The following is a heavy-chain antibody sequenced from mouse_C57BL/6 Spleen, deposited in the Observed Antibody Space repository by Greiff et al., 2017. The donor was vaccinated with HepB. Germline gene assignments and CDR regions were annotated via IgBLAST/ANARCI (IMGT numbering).Heavy chain of an antibody. Sequence: EVMLVESGEGLVKPGGSLKLSCAASGFTFSSYAMSWVRQTPEKRLEWVAYISSGGDYIYYADTVKGRFTISRDNARNTLYLQMSSLKSEDTAMYYCTREWGTGYAMDYWGQGTSVTVSS. CDR1: GFTFSSYA. D-gene: IGHD1-3*01. CDR3: TREWGTGYAMDY. CDR2: ISSGGDYI. V-gene: IGHV5-9-1*02. J-gene: IGHJ4*01.